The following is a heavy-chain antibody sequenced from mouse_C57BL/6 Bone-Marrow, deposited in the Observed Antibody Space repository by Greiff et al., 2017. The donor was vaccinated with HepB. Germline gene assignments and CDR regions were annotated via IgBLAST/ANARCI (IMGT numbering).Heavy chain of an antibody. V-gene: IGHV5-9*01. CDR2: ISGGGGNT. Sequence: EVKVEESGGGLVKPGGSLKLSCAASGFTFSSYTMSWVRQTPEKRLEWVATISGGGGNTYYPDSVKGRFTISRDNAKNTLYLQMSSLRSEDTALYYCARLPPWYFDVWGTGTTVTVSS. J-gene: IGHJ1*03. CDR3: ARLPPWYFDV. CDR1: GFTFSSYT.